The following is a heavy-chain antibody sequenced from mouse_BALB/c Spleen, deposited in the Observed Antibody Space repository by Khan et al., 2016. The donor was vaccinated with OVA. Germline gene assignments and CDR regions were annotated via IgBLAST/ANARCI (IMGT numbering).Heavy chain of an antibody. CDR1: GYTFTSYT. V-gene: IGHV1-4*01. CDR3: AISAFYGRSSYFDY. Sequence: QVQLQQSGAELAKPGASVKMSCKASGYTFTSYTMHWIKQRPGQALEWIAYIDPRSGYTNYNQKFRDRATLTADKSSSTAYIQLSSLTSEDSAVHFCAISAFYGRSSYFDYWGPGTTLTVSS. CDR2: IDPRSGYT. J-gene: IGHJ2*01. D-gene: IGHD1-1*01.